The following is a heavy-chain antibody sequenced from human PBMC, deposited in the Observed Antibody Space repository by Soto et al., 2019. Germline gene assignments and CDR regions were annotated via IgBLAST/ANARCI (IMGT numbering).Heavy chain of an antibody. CDR1: GYSISSGYY. Sequence: PSETLSLTCAVSGYSISSGYYWGWIRQPPGKGLEWIGSIYHSGSTYYNPSLKSRVTISVDTSKNQFSLKLSSVTAADTAVYYCARDSAYYYDSSGYYYWGQGTLVTVSS. D-gene: IGHD3-22*01. CDR2: IYHSGST. CDR3: ARDSAYYYDSSGYYY. J-gene: IGHJ4*02. V-gene: IGHV4-38-2*02.